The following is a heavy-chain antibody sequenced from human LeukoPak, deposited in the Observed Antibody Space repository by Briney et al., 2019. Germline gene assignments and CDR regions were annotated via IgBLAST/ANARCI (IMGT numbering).Heavy chain of an antibody. Sequence: GSVKVSCKASGYTFTGYYMHWVRQAPGQGLEWMGWINPNSGGTNYAQKFQGRVTMTRDTSISTAYKELSRLRSDDTAVYYCARGAWFGELLLGDYWGQGTLVTVSS. V-gene: IGHV1-2*02. CDR1: GYTFTGYY. D-gene: IGHD3-10*01. CDR3: ARGAWFGELLLGDY. J-gene: IGHJ4*02. CDR2: INPNSGGT.